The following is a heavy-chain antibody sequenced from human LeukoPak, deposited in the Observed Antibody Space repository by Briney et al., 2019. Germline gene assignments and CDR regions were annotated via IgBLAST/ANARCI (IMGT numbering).Heavy chain of an antibody. D-gene: IGHD6-13*01. CDR2: INPNSGRT. CDR1: GYTFTDYY. J-gene: IGHJ5*02. Sequence: GASVKVSCKASGYTFTDYYMNWVRQAPGQGLEWMGWINPNSGRTSYARNFQGRVIMTRDPSINTAYMELSGLTSNDTAVYYCARTREYSSSWYFPPFDPWGQGTLVTISS. V-gene: IGHV1-2*02. CDR3: ARTREYSSSWYFPPFDP.